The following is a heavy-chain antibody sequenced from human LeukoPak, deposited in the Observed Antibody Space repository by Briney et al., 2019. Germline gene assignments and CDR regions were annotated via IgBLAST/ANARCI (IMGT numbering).Heavy chain of an antibody. CDR1: GYTLTELS. D-gene: IGHD3-22*01. CDR3: ARDLGDSSGFGHGSDY. J-gene: IGHJ4*02. CDR2: FDPEDGET. V-gene: IGHV1-24*01. Sequence: ASVKVSCKVSGYTLTELSMHWVRQAPGKGLEWMGGFDPEDGETIYAQKFQGRVTMTEDTSTDTAYMELSSLRSEDTAVYYCARDLGDSSGFGHGSDYWGQGTLVTVSS.